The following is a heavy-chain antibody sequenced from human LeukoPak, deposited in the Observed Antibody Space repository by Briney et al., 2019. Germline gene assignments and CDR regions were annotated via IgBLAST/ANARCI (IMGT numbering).Heavy chain of an antibody. J-gene: IGHJ3*02. Sequence: ASVKVSCKASGYTFTGYYMHWVRQAPGQGLEWMGRINPNSGGTNYAQKFQGRVTMTTDTSTSTAYMELSRLRSDDTAAYYCGSMAVAYTGGAFDIWGQGTMVTVSS. CDR2: INPNSGGT. D-gene: IGHD6-19*01. CDR3: GSMAVAYTGGAFDI. V-gene: IGHV1-2*06. CDR1: GYTFTGYY.